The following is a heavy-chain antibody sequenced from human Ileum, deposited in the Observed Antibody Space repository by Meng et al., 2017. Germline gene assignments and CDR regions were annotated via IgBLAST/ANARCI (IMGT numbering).Heavy chain of an antibody. CDR1: GFTFSNYA. D-gene: IGHD3-3*02. CDR3: GRERRGFYILH. V-gene: IGHV3-30*01. CDR2: ISYDGSQK. Sequence: QVVRVESGGGVFQPVRSLRLSCAASGFTFSNYAMHWVRQAPGKGLEWVALISYDGSQKFYADSVKGRFTISRDDSKSTLFLQMDSLTADDTAVYYCGRERRGFYILHWGQGTLVTVSS. J-gene: IGHJ4*02.